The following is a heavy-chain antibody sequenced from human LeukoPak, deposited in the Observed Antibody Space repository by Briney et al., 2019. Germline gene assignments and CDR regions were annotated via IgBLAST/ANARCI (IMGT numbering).Heavy chain of an antibody. CDR1: GGSISSGGYS. J-gene: IGHJ5*02. CDR2: IYHSGST. CDR3: ARLLRDFDWLPNFDP. Sequence: SETLSLTCAVSGGSISSGGYSWSWIRQPPGKGLEWIGYIYHSGSTYYNPSLKSRVTISVDTSKNQFSLKLSSVTAADTAVYYCARLLRDFDWLPNFDPWGQGTLVTVSS. V-gene: IGHV4-30-2*01. D-gene: IGHD3-9*01.